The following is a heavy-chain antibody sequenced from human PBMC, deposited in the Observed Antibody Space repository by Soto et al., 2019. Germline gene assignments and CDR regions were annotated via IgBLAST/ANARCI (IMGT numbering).Heavy chain of an antibody. CDR3: ARDYIGKSVAGPSFPRGFDY. J-gene: IGHJ4*02. V-gene: IGHV6-1*01. CDR2: TYYRSKWYN. D-gene: IGHD6-19*01. Sequence: PSQTLSLTCAISGDSVSSNSAAWNWIRQSPSRGLEWLGRTYYRSKWYNDYAVSVKSRITINPDTSKNQFSLQLNSVTPEDTAVYYCARDYIGKSVAGPSFPRGFDYWGQGTLVTVSS. CDR1: GDSVSSNSAA.